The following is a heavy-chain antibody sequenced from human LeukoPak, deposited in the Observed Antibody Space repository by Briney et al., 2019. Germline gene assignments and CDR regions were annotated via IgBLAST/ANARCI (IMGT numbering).Heavy chain of an antibody. D-gene: IGHD6-13*01. CDR2: IIPIFGST. V-gene: IGHV1-69*05. CDR3: ARGRSGIPAVTYNWFDP. J-gene: IGHJ5*02. Sequence: ASVKVSCKASGGTFNSNAFHWVRQAPGQGLEWMGGIIPIFGSTKYAQKFQGRVTVTTDESTGTAYMVLSDLRSDDTAVYYCARGRSGIPAVTYNWFDPWGQGTLVTVSS. CDR1: GGTFNSNA.